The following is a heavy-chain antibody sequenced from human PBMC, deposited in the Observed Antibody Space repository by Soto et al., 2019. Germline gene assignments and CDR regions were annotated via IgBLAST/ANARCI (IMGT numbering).Heavy chain of an antibody. J-gene: IGHJ3*02. Sequence: QVQLVQSGAEVKKPGSSVKVSCKASGGTFSSYTISWVRHAPGPGLEWMGRIIPILGIANYAQKFQGRVRTTADKSTSTAYMEMSSLRSEDTAVYYCAGAYGSGGSCSDVDAFDIWGQGTMVTVSS. CDR3: AGAYGSGGSCSDVDAFDI. CDR1: GGTFSSYT. CDR2: IIPILGIA. D-gene: IGHD2-15*01. V-gene: IGHV1-69*02.